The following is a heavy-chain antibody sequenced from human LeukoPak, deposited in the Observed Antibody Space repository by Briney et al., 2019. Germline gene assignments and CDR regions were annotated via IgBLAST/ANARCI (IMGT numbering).Heavy chain of an antibody. CDR3: ARGVRRVGATPLGY. D-gene: IGHD1-26*01. CDR1: GGSFSGYY. V-gene: IGHV4-34*01. Sequence: SETLSLTCAVYGGSFSGYYCSWIRQPPGKGLEWIGEINHSGSTNYNPSLKSRVTIPVDTSKNQFSLKLSSVTAADTAVYYCARGVRRVGATPLGYWGQGTLVTVSS. CDR2: INHSGST. J-gene: IGHJ4*02.